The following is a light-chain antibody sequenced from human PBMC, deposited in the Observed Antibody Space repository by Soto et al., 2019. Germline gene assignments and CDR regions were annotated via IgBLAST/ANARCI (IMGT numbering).Light chain of an antibody. CDR1: QSVSSN. Sequence: EIVMTQSPATLSVSPGERVTLSCRASQSVSSNLAWYQQKPGQAPRLLIYGTSTRATGIPGRFSGNGSGTEFTLTINRLQSEDFAVYYCQQYNNWPPNTFGQGTKLEIK. CDR3: QQYNNWPPNT. J-gene: IGKJ2*01. CDR2: GTS. V-gene: IGKV3-15*01.